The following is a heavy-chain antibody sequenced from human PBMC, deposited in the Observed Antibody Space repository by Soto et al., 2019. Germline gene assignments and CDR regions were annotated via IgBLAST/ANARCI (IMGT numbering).Heavy chain of an antibody. CDR1: GGSISSGDYY. CDR2: IYYSGST. Sequence: QVQLQESGPGLVKPSQTLSLTCTVSGGSISSGDYYWSWIRQPPGKGLAWIGYIYYSGSTYYNTSLGSRVTISVDTSKNQFSLQRSSVTAADTAVYYCARGPRWLHNLLGLSFDYWGQGTLVTVSS. J-gene: IGHJ4*02. CDR3: ARGPRWLHNLLGLSFDY. V-gene: IGHV4-30-4*01. D-gene: IGHD6-19*01.